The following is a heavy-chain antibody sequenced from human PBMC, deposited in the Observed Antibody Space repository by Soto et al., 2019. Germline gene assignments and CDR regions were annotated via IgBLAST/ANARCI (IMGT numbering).Heavy chain of an antibody. V-gene: IGHV1-8*01. CDR1: GDTFTTYD. D-gene: IGHD3-10*01. Sequence: ASVKVSGKASGDTFTTYDINWVRQATGHGIEWMGWINPNSGNIGYAQRFQGRVTMTRDTAIRTAYMEVSSLRSDDTAVYYCARGRASGSYYLLDYWGQGTLVTVSS. CDR2: INPNSGNI. CDR3: ARGRASGSYYLLDY. J-gene: IGHJ4*02.